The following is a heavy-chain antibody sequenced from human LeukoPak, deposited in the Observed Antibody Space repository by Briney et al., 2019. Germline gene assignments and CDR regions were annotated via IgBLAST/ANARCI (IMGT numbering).Heavy chain of an antibody. D-gene: IGHD2/OR15-2a*01. CDR1: GYTFTGYY. Sequence: ASVKVSCKAFGYTFTGYYIHWVRQAPGQGLEWMGWINPNSGGTIYAQKFHGRVTITRDTSISTAYMELSSLRSDDTAVYYCTRYFSEKNTFDFWGQGTMVTVSS. J-gene: IGHJ3*01. CDR3: TRYFSEKNTFDF. V-gene: IGHV1-2*02. CDR2: INPNSGGT.